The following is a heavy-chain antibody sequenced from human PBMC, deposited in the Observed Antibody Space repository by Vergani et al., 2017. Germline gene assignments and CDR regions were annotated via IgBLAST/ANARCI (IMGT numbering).Heavy chain of an antibody. CDR3: AKELVVPGGSRTPRKIRTNWFDP. CDR1: GGTFSSYA. V-gene: IGHV1-69*04. J-gene: IGHJ5*02. D-gene: IGHD1-26*01. CDR2: IIPILGIA. Sequence: QVQLVQSGAEVKKPGASVKVSCKASGGTFSSYAISWVRQAPGQGLEWMGRIIPILGIANYAQKFQGRVTITADKSTSTAYMELSSLRSEDTAVYYCAKELVVPGGSRTPRKIRTNWFDPWGQGTLVTVSS.